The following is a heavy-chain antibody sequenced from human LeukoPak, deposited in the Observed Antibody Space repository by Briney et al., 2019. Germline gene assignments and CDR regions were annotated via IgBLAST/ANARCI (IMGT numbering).Heavy chain of an antibody. CDR3: ARGSPSSPNTIFGVVTLYYFDY. CDR1: GGSISSYY. D-gene: IGHD3-3*01. J-gene: IGHJ4*02. Sequence: PSETLSLTCTVSGGSISSYYWSWIRQPPGKGLEWIGYIYYSGSTNYNPSLKSRVTISVDTSKNQFSLKLSSVTAADTAVYYCARGSPSSPNTIFGVVTLYYFDYWGQGTLVTVSS. CDR2: IYYSGST. V-gene: IGHV4-59*01.